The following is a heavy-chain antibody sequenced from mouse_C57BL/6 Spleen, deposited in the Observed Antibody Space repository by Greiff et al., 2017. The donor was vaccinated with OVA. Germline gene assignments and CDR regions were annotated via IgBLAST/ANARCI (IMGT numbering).Heavy chain of an antibody. V-gene: IGHV5-9-1*02. CDR3: TRDWGLTGTSAY. CDR2: ISSGGDYI. J-gene: IGHJ3*01. D-gene: IGHD4-1*01. Sequence: EVNVVESGEGLVKPGGSLKLSCAASGFTFSSYAMSWVRQTPEKRLEWVAYISSGGDYIYYADTVKGRFTISRDNARNTLYLQMSSLKSEDTAMYYCTRDWGLTGTSAYWGQGTLVTVSA. CDR1: GFTFSSYA.